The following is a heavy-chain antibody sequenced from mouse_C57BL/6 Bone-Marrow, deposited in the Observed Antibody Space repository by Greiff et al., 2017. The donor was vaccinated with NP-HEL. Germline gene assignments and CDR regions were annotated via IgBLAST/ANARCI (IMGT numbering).Heavy chain of an antibody. CDR3: AREVYYDYDDGY. J-gene: IGHJ2*01. CDR1: GYTFTSYG. CDR2: IYPRSGNT. D-gene: IGHD2-4*01. V-gene: IGHV1-81*01. Sequence: QVQLQQSGAELARPGASVKLSCKASGYTFTSYGISWVKQRTGQGLEWIGEIYPRSGNTYYNEKFKGKATLTADKSSSTAYMELRSLTSEDSAVYFCAREVYYDYDDGYWGQGITLTVSS.